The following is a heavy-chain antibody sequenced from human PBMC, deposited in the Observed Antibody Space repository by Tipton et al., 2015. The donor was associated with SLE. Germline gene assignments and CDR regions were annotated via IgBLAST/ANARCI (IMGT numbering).Heavy chain of an antibody. CDR2: IYSGGST. J-gene: IGHJ4*02. D-gene: IGHD4-17*01. CDR3: ARESTVTTSDY. CDR1: GFTFSSFD. V-gene: IGHV3-53*05. Sequence: SLRLSCAASGFTFSSFDMSWVRQAPGKGLEWVSVIYSGGSTYYADSVKGRFTISRDNSKNTLYLQMNSLRAEDAAVYYCARESTVTTSDYWGQGTLVTVSS.